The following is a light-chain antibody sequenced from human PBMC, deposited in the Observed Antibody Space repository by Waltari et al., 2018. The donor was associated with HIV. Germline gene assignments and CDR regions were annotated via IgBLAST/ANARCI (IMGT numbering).Light chain of an antibody. CDR2: GAS. V-gene: IGKV1-39*01. Sequence: DIQMTQSPSSLSASVGDRVTITCRASQTINDYLNWYQQKPGRVPKLLIYGASTLERGVPSRFSGSGSGRDFTLTISSLQPEDFATYYCQQSYNMRTFGQGTKLDIK. J-gene: IGKJ2*02. CDR3: QQSYNMRT. CDR1: QTINDY.